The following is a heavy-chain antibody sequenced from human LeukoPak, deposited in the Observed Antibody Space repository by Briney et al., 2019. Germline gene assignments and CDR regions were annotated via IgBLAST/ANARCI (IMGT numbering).Heavy chain of an antibody. J-gene: IGHJ4*02. V-gene: IGHV3-21*01. CDR3: ARTPWRYSGYRDY. CDR2: ISSSSSYI. Sequence: GGSLRLSCAASGFTFSSYSMNWVRQAPGKGLEWVSSISSSSSYIYYADSVKGRFTISRDNAKNSLYLQMNSLRAEDTAVYYCARTPWRYSGYRDYWGQGTLVTVSS. D-gene: IGHD5-12*01. CDR1: GFTFSSYS.